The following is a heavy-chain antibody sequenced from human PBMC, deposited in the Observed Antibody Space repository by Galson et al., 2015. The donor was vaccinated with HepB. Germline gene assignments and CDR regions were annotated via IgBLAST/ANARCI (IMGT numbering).Heavy chain of an antibody. J-gene: IGHJ4*02. CDR2: ISSSGSTI. Sequence: SLRLSCAASGFTFSDYYMSWIRQAPGKGLEWVSYISSSGSTIYYADSVKGRFTISRDNAKNSLYLQMNSLRAEDTAVYYCAREFDYYDSSLRAFYYFDYWGQGTLVTVSS. CDR1: GFTFSDYY. CDR3: AREFDYYDSSLRAFYYFDY. D-gene: IGHD3-22*01. V-gene: IGHV3-11*01.